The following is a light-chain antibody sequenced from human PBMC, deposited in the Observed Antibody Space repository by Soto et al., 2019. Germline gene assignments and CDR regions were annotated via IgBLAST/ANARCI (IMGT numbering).Light chain of an antibody. Sequence: DIVMTQSPDSLAVSLGERATINCKSSQSLFFSSNNRNFLAWYQQKPGQPPKLLCYWASTRESGVPDRFSGSGAGKDFTLTISSLQAEDVAVYYCKQYYRNPLTFGQGTKLEIK. CDR3: KQYYRNPLT. J-gene: IGKJ2*01. CDR2: WAS. CDR1: QSLFFSSNNRNF. V-gene: IGKV4-1*01.